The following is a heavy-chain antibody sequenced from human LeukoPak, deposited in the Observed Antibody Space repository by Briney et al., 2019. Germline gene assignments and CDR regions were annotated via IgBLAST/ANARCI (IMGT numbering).Heavy chain of an antibody. Sequence: PGGSLRLSCAASGFTFSNALMSWVRQAPGRGLEWVAVIWYDGSNKYYADSVKGRFTISRDNSKNALYLQMNSLRAEDTAVYYCAKASSSSWYVLGNWGQGTLVTVSS. D-gene: IGHD6-13*01. CDR2: IWYDGSNK. V-gene: IGHV3-33*06. J-gene: IGHJ4*02. CDR1: GFTFSNAL. CDR3: AKASSSSWYVLGN.